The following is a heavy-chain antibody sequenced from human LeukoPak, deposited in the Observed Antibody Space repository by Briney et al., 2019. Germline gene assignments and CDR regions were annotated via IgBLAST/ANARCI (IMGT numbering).Heavy chain of an antibody. Sequence: PSETLSLTCTVSGGSISSSSYYWGWIRQPPGKGLEWIGSIYYSGSTYYNPSLKSRVTISVDTSKSQFSLKLSSVTAADTAVYYCAMSPGAYYYYMDVWGKGTTVTVSS. CDR1: GGSISSSSYY. CDR2: IYYSGST. D-gene: IGHD7-27*01. CDR3: AMSPGAYYYYMDV. V-gene: IGHV4-39*01. J-gene: IGHJ6*03.